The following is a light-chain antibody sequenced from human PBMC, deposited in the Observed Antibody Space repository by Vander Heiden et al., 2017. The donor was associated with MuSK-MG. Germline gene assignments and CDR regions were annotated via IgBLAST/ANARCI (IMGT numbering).Light chain of an antibody. V-gene: IGLV1-44*01. J-gene: IGLJ2*01. Sequence: QSVLTQPPSASGTPGQRLTISCSQTSSNIGKNTVNWHQHLPGAAPKLLMYNNDLRPAGVPDRFSGSKSGTSASLASSGLQSGDEGEYYCAAWDDSLSGSVVFGGGTKLTVL. CDR2: NND. CDR1: SSNIGKNT. CDR3: AAWDDSLSGSVV.